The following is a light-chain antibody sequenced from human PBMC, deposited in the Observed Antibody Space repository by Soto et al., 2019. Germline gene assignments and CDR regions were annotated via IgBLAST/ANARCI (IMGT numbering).Light chain of an antibody. V-gene: IGLV1-40*01. J-gene: IGLJ3*02. CDR2: GNS. CDR1: SSNIGAGYD. Sequence: QSVLTQPPSVSGAPGQRVTISCTGSSSNIGAGYDVHWYQQLPGTAPKLLIYGNSNRPSGVPDRFSGSKSGTSASLAITGLXXEXXXDYYCQSYDSSLSGWVFGGGTKLTV. CDR3: QSYDSSLSGWV.